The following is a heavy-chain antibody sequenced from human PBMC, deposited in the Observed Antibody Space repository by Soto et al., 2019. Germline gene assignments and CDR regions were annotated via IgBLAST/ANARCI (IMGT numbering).Heavy chain of an antibody. J-gene: IGHJ6*02. Sequence: ASVKVSCKASGYTFTSYAMHWVRQAPGQRLEWMGWINAGNGNTKYSQKFQGRVTITRDTSASTAYMEPSSLRSEDTAVYYCASEIKVFGVVTYGMDVWGQGTTVTVSS. D-gene: IGHD3-3*01. CDR1: GYTFTSYA. CDR3: ASEIKVFGVVTYGMDV. CDR2: INAGNGNT. V-gene: IGHV1-3*01.